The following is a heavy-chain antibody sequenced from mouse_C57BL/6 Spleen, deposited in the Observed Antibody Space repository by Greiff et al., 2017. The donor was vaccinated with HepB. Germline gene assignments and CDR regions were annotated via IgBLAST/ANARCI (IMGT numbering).Heavy chain of an antibody. Sequence: EVQLQESGPGLVKPSQSLSLTCSVTGYSITSGYYWNWIRQFPGNKLEWMGYISYDGSNNYNPSLKNRISITRDTSKNQFFLKLNSVTTEDTATYYCARERGTAQAGAMDYWGQGTSVTVSS. CDR3: ARERGTAQAGAMDY. CDR2: ISYDGSN. CDR1: GYSITSGYY. V-gene: IGHV3-6*01. J-gene: IGHJ4*01. D-gene: IGHD3-2*02.